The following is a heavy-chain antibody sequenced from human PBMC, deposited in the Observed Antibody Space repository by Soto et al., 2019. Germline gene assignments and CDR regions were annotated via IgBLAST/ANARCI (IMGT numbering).Heavy chain of an antibody. CDR1: GYSFTSYW. V-gene: IGHV5-51*07. CDR2: IYPGDSDT. J-gene: IGHJ6*04. D-gene: IGHD6-13*01. CDR3: AIQKKQQLRPYNFYYGMDV. Sequence: GESLKISCKGSGYSFTSYWIGWVHQMPGKGLEWMGIIYPGDSDTRYSPSFQGQVTISADKSISTAYLQWSSLKASDTAMYYCAIQKKQQLRPYNFYYGMDVWGKGNTVTVYS.